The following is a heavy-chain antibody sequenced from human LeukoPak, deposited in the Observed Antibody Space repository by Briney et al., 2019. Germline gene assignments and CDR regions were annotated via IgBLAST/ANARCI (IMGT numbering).Heavy chain of an antibody. J-gene: IGHJ3*02. CDR3: ARGRPPREIGPXWAFDI. V-gene: IGHV3-74*01. D-gene: IGHD3-10*01. CDR1: GLIFSSSW. Sequence: PGGSLRLSCAASGLIFSSSWMHWVRQAPGKGLVWVSRINRDGSNTYYADSVKGRFTISRENAKNSLYLQMNSLRAEDTAVYYCARGRPPREIGPXWAFDIWGQGTMVTVSS. CDR2: INRDGSNT.